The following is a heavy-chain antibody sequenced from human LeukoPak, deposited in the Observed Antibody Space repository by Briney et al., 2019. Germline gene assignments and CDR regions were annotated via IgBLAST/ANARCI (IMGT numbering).Heavy chain of an antibody. CDR3: ARAFHSDSSGYYSGFY. CDR1: GFTVSSNY. D-gene: IGHD3-22*01. V-gene: IGHV3-53*01. J-gene: IGHJ4*02. CDR2: IHSGGST. Sequence: PGGSLRLSCAASGFTVSSNYMSWVRQAPGKGLEWVSVIHSGGSTYYADSVKGRFTISRDNSKNTVFLQMNSLRAEDTAVYYCARAFHSDSSGYYSGFYCGQGTLVTVSS.